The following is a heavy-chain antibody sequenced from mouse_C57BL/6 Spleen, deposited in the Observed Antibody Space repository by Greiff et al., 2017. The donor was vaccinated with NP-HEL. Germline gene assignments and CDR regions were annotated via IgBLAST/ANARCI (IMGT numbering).Heavy chain of an antibody. Sequence: EVKLMESGGGLVKPGGSLKLSCAASGFTFSSYAMSWVRQTPEKRLEWVATISDGGSYTYYPDNVKGRFTISRDNAKNNLYLQMSHLKSEDTAMYYCARESTRYWYFDVWGTGTTVTVSS. V-gene: IGHV5-4*03. CDR1: GFTFSSYA. CDR2: ISDGGSYT. D-gene: IGHD5-1*01. CDR3: ARESTRYWYFDV. J-gene: IGHJ1*03.